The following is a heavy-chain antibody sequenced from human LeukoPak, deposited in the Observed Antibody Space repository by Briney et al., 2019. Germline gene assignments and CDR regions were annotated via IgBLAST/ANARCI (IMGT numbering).Heavy chain of an antibody. V-gene: IGHV4-34*01. CDR1: GGSFSGYY. Sequence: PSETLSLTCAVYGGSFSGYYWSWIRQPPGKGLEWIGEIYHSGSTNYNPSLKSRVTISVDKSKNQFSLKLSSVTAADTAVYYCARDKTYGSGGFDYWGQGTLVTVSS. CDR3: ARDKTYGSGGFDY. J-gene: IGHJ4*02. D-gene: IGHD3-10*01. CDR2: IYHSGST.